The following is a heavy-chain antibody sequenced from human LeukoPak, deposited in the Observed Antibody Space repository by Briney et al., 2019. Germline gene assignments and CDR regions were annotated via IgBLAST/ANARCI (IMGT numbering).Heavy chain of an antibody. J-gene: IGHJ4*02. CDR3: VRRGDASSGWGDHDF. CDR1: GFTFTSYA. V-gene: IGHV3-23*01. CDR2: IGGSGDKT. D-gene: IGHD6-19*01. Sequence: GGSLRLSCAASGFTFTSYAMSWIRQAPGKGLEWVSTIGGSGDKTFYADSVKGRFTISRDNSKNMVHLQMNSLTGEDTALYYCVRRGDASSGWGDHDFWGQGALVTVSS.